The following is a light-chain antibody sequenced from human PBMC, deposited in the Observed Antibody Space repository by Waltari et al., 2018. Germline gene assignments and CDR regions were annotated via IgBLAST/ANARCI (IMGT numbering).Light chain of an antibody. CDR3: QQYGSSPLT. Sequence: EIVLTPSPGTLSLSPGERATLPCRASQSVSSNYLAWYQQKPGQAPRLLIYGPSSRATGIPDRFSGSGSGTDFTLTISRLEPEDFAVYYCQQYGSSPLTLGGGTKVEIK. J-gene: IGKJ4*01. CDR2: GPS. V-gene: IGKV3-20*01. CDR1: QSVSSNY.